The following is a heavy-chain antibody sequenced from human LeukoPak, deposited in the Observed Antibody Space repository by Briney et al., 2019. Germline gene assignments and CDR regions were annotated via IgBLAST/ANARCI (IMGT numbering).Heavy chain of an antibody. Sequence: SETLSLTCTVSGGSISSYYWSWIRQPPGKELEWIGYIHYSGATNYSPSLKSRITIPVDTSENQFSLRLSSVTAADTAVYYCARGSRGGYNWFDPWGQGTLVTVSS. CDR2: IHYSGAT. V-gene: IGHV4-59*01. D-gene: IGHD3-16*01. CDR3: ARGSRGGYNWFDP. CDR1: GGSISSYY. J-gene: IGHJ5*02.